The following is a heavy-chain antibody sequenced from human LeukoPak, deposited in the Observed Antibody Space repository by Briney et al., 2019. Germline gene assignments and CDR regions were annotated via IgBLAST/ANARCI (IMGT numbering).Heavy chain of an antibody. J-gene: IGHJ6*02. CDR1: GYTLTELS. Sequence: ASVKVSCKVSGYTLTELSMHWVRQAPGKGLEWMGGFDPEDGETIYAQKFQGRVTMTEDTSTDTAYMELSSLRSEDTAVYYCARAGEGYCSGGSCYYYYYYYGMDVWGQGTTVTVSS. V-gene: IGHV1-24*01. D-gene: IGHD2-15*01. CDR2: FDPEDGET. CDR3: ARAGEGYCSGGSCYYYYYYYGMDV.